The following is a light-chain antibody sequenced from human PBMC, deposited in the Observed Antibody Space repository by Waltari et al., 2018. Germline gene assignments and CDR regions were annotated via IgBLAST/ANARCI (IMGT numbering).Light chain of an antibody. J-gene: IGLJ2*01. CDR2: YDT. Sequence: SYLLTQPPSVSVAPAQTATITCGVDDLAERSVHWCQQRPGQAPVSVIYYDTDRPSGIPDRFSGSHSGDTATLIISRIEAGDEADYYCQVWDSSRHHVIFGGGTRLTVL. V-gene: IGLV3-21*04. CDR1: DLAERS. CDR3: QVWDSSRHHVI.